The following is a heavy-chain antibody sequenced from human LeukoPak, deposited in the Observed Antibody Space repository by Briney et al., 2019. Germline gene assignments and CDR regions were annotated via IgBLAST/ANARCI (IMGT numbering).Heavy chain of an antibody. Sequence: SGGSLRLSCAASGFTFSTYSMNWVRQAPGKGLEWVSYISTSSTSIYYADSVKGRFTISRDNAKNSVYLQMNSLRDEDTAVYYCVRDVRGGYPYWGQGTLVTVSS. CDR2: ISTSSTSI. J-gene: IGHJ4*02. CDR1: GFTFSTYS. V-gene: IGHV3-48*02. CDR3: VRDVRGGYPY. D-gene: IGHD3-10*01.